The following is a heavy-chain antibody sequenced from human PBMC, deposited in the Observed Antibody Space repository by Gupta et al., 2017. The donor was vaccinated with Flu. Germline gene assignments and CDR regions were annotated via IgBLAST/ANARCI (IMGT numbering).Heavy chain of an antibody. V-gene: IGHV3-48*03. Sequence: QAPGKGLEWVSYISSSGSNIHYADSVKGRFTISRDNAENSLFLQMNSLRAEDTAIYYCARDLLDRAFGVYFDSWGQGSLVAVSS. J-gene: IGHJ4*02. D-gene: IGHD3-16*01. CDR2: ISSSGSNI. CDR3: ARDLLDRAFGVYFDS.